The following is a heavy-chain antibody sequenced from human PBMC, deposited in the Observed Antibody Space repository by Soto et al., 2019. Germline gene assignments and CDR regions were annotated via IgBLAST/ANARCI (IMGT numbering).Heavy chain of an antibody. D-gene: IGHD3-9*01. J-gene: IGHJ3*02. CDR3: AKRDILTGYYTPGAFDI. CDR1: GFTFSSYA. Sequence: PGGSLRLSCAASGFTFSSYAMSWVRQAPGKGLEWVSAISGSGGSTYYADSVKGRFTISRDNSKNTLYLQMNSLRAEDTAVYYCAKRDILTGYYTPGAFDIWGQGTMVTVS. CDR2: ISGSGGST. V-gene: IGHV3-23*01.